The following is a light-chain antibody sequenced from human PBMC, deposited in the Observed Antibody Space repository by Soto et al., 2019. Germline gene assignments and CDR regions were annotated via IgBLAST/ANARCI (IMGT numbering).Light chain of an antibody. CDR3: SAFASSNTWV. CDR2: DVT. CDR1: SSDVGAYNY. J-gene: IGLJ3*02. V-gene: IGLV2-8*01. Sequence: QSVLTQPPSASGSPGQSVTISCTGTSSDVGAYNYVSWYQQHAGKAPKLVIYDVTKRPSGVPDRFSGSKSANTASLTVSGLQAEAEADYYCSAFASSNTWVFGGGTKLTVL.